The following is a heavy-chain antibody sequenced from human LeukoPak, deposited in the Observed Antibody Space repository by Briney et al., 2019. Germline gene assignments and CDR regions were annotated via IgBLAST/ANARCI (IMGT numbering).Heavy chain of an antibody. J-gene: IGHJ5*02. V-gene: IGHV3-48*03. CDR3: ARVGTSSLRDWFDP. Sequence: GGSLRLSCAASGFTFSSYEMNWVRQAPGKGLEWVSYISSSGSTIYYADSVKGRFTISRDNSKNTLYLQMNSLRAEDTAVYYCARVGTSSLRDWFDPWGQGTLVTVSS. D-gene: IGHD2-8*01. CDR1: GFTFSSYE. CDR2: ISSSGSTI.